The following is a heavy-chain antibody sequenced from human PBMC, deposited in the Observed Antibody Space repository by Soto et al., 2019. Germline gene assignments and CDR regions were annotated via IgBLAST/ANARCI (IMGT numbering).Heavy chain of an antibody. Sequence: GGSLRLSCAASGFTFSSYWMSWVRQAPGKGLEWVANIKQDGSEKYYVDSVKGRFTISRDNAKNSLYLQMNSLRAEDTAVYYCARSGGSGSYPYYYYMDVWGKGTTVTVSS. CDR2: IKQDGSEK. V-gene: IGHV3-7*01. CDR1: GFTFSSYW. CDR3: ARSGGSGSYPYYYYMDV. J-gene: IGHJ6*03. D-gene: IGHD3-10*01.